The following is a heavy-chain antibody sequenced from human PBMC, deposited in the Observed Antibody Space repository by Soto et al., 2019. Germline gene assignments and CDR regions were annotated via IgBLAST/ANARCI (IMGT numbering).Heavy chain of an antibody. Sequence: EVQVVESGGGLVLPGRSLRLSCTGSGFNFGDYAMTWVRQAPGKGLEWVGFIRSKTYGGTTEHAASLKGRFTISRDDSKSIAYLQMNSLRAEDTAVYYCAHFLASVAAHYYDRWGQGTLVTVSS. J-gene: IGHJ4*02. CDR1: GFNFGDYA. D-gene: IGHD6-6*01. V-gene: IGHV3-49*04. CDR2: IRSKTYGGTT. CDR3: AHFLASVAAHYYDR.